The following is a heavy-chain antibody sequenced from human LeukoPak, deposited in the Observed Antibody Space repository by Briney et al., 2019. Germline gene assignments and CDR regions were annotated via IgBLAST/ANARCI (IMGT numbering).Heavy chain of an antibody. CDR3: AKAPSDYVWGSCFDY. CDR2: ISYDGSNK. Sequence: SGGSLRLSCAASGFTFSSYGMHWVRQAPGKGLEWVAVISYDGSNKYYADSVKGRFTISRDNSKNTLYLQMNSLRAEDTAVYYCAKAPSDYVWGSCFDYWGQGTLVTVSS. J-gene: IGHJ4*02. CDR1: GFTFSSYG. D-gene: IGHD3-16*01. V-gene: IGHV3-30*18.